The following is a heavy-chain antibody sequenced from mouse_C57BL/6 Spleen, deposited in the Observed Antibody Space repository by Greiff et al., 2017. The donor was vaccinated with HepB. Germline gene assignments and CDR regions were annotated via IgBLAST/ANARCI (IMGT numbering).Heavy chain of an antibody. V-gene: IGHV1-52*01. J-gene: IGHJ3*01. CDR3: ARVGGGYYGNYVEAWFAY. D-gene: IGHD2-1*01. Sequence: QVQLQQPGAELVRPGSSVKLSCKASGYTFTSYWMHWVKQRPIQGLEWIGNIDPSDSETHYNQKFKDKATLTVDKSSSTAYMQLSSLTSEDSAVYYCARVGGGYYGNYVEAWFAYWGQGTLVTVSA. CDR1: GYTFTSYW. CDR2: IDPSDSET.